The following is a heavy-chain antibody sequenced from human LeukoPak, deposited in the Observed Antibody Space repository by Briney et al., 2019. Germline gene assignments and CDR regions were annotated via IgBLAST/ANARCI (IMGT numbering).Heavy chain of an antibody. V-gene: IGHV3-23*01. Sequence: GGSLRLSCAASGFTFSSYAMSWVRQAPGKGLEWVSAISGSGGSTYYADSVKGRFAISRDNSKNTLYLQMNSLRAEDTAVYYCAKALMVWGVIIPSWGQGTLVTVSS. J-gene: IGHJ5*02. CDR2: ISGSGGST. D-gene: IGHD3-10*01. CDR1: GFTFSSYA. CDR3: AKALMVWGVIIPS.